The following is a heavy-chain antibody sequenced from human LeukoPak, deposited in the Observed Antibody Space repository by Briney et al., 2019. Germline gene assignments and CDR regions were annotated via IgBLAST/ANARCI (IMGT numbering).Heavy chain of an antibody. D-gene: IGHD1-26*01. J-gene: IGHJ6*01. CDR1: GFTFSGFA. CDR3: AKMKGHPLPKYYMDV. Sequence: PGGSLRLACAAAGFTFSGFAMSWVRRPPGKGRGWVAGISGSGDNTLYAGSVKGRFTISRDNSKNTLYLEMNSLRAEDTAIYYCAKMKGHPLPKYYMDVWGQGTTVTVSS. V-gene: IGHV3-23*01. CDR2: ISGSGDNT.